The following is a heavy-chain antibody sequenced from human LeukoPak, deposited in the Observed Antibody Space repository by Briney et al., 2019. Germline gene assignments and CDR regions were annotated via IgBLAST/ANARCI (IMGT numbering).Heavy chain of an antibody. D-gene: IGHD2-2*01. J-gene: IGHJ4*02. Sequence: SQTLSLTCTVSGGSISSGGYYWSWIRQPPGKGLEWIGYIYYSGSTNYNPSLKSRVTISVDTSKNQFSLKLSSVTAADTAVYYCARWGLGYCSSTSCPYYFDYWGQGTLVTVSS. CDR3: ARWGLGYCSSTSCPYYFDY. CDR1: GGSISSGGYY. CDR2: IYYSGST. V-gene: IGHV4-61*08.